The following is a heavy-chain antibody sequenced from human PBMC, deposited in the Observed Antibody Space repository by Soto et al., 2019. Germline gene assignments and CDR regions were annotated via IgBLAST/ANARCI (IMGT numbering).Heavy chain of an antibody. CDR2: IIPISDTT. D-gene: IGHD2-2*01. CDR3: ARSQGSSTSLEIYYYYYYGMDV. CDR1: GGTFSSYA. Sequence: QVQLVQSGAEVKKPGSSVKVSCKASGGTFSSYAISWVRQAPGQGLEWMGGIIPISDTTNYAQKFQGRVTITADESTSTAYMALSSLRSEDTAVYYCARSQGSSTSLEIYYYYYYGMDVWGQGNTVTVSS. J-gene: IGHJ6*02. V-gene: IGHV1-69*01.